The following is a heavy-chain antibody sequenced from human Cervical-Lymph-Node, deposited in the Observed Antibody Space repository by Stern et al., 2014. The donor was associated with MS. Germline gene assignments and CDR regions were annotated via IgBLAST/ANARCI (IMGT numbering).Heavy chain of an antibody. CDR3: TKTRGFNPFGVDFDS. J-gene: IGHJ4*02. D-gene: IGHD3-16*01. V-gene: IGHV3-9*01. CDR1: GFTFDDYA. Sequence: EVQLVESGGGLVQPGRSLRLSCAASGFTFDDYAMHWVRQAPGKGLEWVSSISWNSANIDYAGSVKGRFTISRDNAKDSLSLQMNSLRPDDTALYYCTKTRGFNPFGVDFDSWGQGTLVTVSS. CDR2: ISWNSANI.